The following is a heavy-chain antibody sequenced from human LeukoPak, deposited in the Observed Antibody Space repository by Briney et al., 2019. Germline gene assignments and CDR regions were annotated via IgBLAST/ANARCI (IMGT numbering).Heavy chain of an antibody. D-gene: IGHD3-10*01. Sequence: GESLRLSCAASGFSFTTYWMSWVRQAPGKGLEWVANIKQDGTEKYYVDSVKGRFTISRDNAKNSLYLQMNSLRAEDTAVYYCARDLNTMVRGVKGCAFDIWGQGTMVTVSS. V-gene: IGHV3-7*01. J-gene: IGHJ3*02. CDR3: ARDLNTMVRGVKGCAFDI. CDR2: IKQDGTEK. CDR1: GFSFTTYW.